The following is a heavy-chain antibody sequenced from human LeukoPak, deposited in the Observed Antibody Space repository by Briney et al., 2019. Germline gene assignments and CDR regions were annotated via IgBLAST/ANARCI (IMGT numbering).Heavy chain of an antibody. J-gene: IGHJ4*02. CDR2: ISGSGSGGST. CDR3: ARVSTNTVTTLQYFDY. D-gene: IGHD4-17*01. CDR1: GFTFSSSA. V-gene: IGHV3-23*01. Sequence: SGGSLRLSCAASGFTFSSSAMSWVRQAPGKGLEWVSNISGSGSGGSTYYADSVKGRFTISRDNSENTLYLQMNSLRAEDTSVYYCARVSTNTVTTLQYFDYWGQGTLVTVSS.